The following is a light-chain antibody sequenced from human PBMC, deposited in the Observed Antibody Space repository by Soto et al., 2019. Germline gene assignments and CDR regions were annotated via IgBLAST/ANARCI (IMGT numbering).Light chain of an antibody. V-gene: IGKV3-15*01. CDR3: QQYKNWPPIT. CDR2: AAS. J-gene: IGKJ5*01. CDR1: QSVSGN. Sequence: EIVMTQSPATLSVSPGERATLSCRASQSVSGNLAWYQQKPGQAHRLLIYAASTRATGIPARFSGSGSGTEFTLTISSLQSEDFAVYYCQQYKNWPPITFGQGTRLEIK.